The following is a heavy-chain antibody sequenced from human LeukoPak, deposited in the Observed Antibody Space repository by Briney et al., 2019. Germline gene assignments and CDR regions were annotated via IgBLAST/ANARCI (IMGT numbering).Heavy chain of an antibody. CDR3: ATVSF. CDR2: IYPSGGST. D-gene: IGHD2/OR15-2a*01. CDR1: GYTFTSYY. Sequence: ASVKVSCKASGYTFTSYYIHWVRQAPGQGLEWMGIIYPSGGSTTYAQKFQGRVTMTEDTSTDTAYMELSSLRSEDTAVYYCATVSFWGQGTLVTVSS. V-gene: IGHV1-46*01. J-gene: IGHJ4*02.